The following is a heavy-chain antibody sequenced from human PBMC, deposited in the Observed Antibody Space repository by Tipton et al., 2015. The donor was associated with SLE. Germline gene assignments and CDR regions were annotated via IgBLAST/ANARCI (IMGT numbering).Heavy chain of an antibody. CDR2: IYYSGST. J-gene: IGHJ4*02. CDR1: GGSISSYY. Sequence: TLSLTCTVSGGSISSYYWSWIRQPPGKGLEWIGYIYYSGSTNYNPSLKSRVPISVDTSKNQFSLKLSSVTAADTAVYYCARQGESVVPAAMPVFDYWGQGTLVTVSS. CDR3: ARQGESVVPAAMPVFDY. V-gene: IGHV4-59*08. D-gene: IGHD2-2*01.